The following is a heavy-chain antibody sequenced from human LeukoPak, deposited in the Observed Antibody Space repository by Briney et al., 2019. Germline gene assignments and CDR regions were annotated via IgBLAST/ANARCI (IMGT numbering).Heavy chain of an antibody. J-gene: IGHJ4*02. CDR2: IYYSGSA. D-gene: IGHD1-26*01. V-gene: IGHV4-39*07. Sequence: SETLSLTCTVPGGSISSSSYYWGWIRQPPGKGLEWIGSIYYSGSAYYNPSLKSRVTISVDTSKNQFSLKLISVTAADTAVYYCARGAWGLPDHWGQGTLVTVSS. CDR1: GGSISSSSYY. CDR3: ARGAWGLPDH.